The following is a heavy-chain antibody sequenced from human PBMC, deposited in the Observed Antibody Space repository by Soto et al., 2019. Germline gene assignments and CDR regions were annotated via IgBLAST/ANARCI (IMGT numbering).Heavy chain of an antibody. CDR3: ARGRGGNYDAFDI. J-gene: IGHJ3*02. CDR1: GGPLTSYF. CDR2: IFYSGTT. Sequence: SETLSLTCRVSGGPLTSYFWSWIRQPPGKGMEWIGYIFYSGTTNYNPSLKSRVTMSIDTSRNWLALKLNSVTAADTAVYYCARGRGGNYDAFDIWGQGTMVTVS. D-gene: IGHD1-1*01. V-gene: IGHV4-59*01.